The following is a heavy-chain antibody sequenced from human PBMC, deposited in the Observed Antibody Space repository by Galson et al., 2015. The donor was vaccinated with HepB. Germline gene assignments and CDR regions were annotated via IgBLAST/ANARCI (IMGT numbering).Heavy chain of an antibody. V-gene: IGHV7-4-1*02. Sequence: SVKVSCKASGYTFSSYLMNWVRQAPGQGLEWMGWINTNTGNPTYAQGFTGRFVFSLDTSVSTAYLQFSSLKAEDTAVYYCARDRDSGSYSFYFDDWGQGTLATVSS. CDR2: INTNTGNP. J-gene: IGHJ4*02. CDR3: ARDRDSGSYSFYFDD. CDR1: GYTFSSYL. D-gene: IGHD1-26*01.